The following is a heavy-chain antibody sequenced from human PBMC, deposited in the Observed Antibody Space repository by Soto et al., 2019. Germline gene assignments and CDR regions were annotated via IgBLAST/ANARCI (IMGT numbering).Heavy chain of an antibody. D-gene: IGHD3-16*01. CDR3: ARGGGYGGQYYYGMDV. J-gene: IGHJ6*02. CDR1: GFTFSDYY. CDR2: ITSSGRTI. V-gene: IGHV3-11*01. Sequence: GGSLRLSCAPSGFTFSDYYMSWIRQAPGEGLEWVSYITSSGRTIFYADSVKGRFTISRDNAKNSLYLQMNSLRAEDTAVYYCARGGGYGGQYYYGMDVWGQGTTVTVS.